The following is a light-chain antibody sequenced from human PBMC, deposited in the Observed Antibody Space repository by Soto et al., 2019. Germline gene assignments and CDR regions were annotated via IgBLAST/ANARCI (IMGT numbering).Light chain of an antibody. V-gene: IGKV3-20*01. CDR1: QSVSSSF. CDR3: QQYGSSPGALT. Sequence: EIVLTQSPGTLSLSPGERGTLSCRASQSVSSSFLAWYQQKPGQAPRLLIYAASSRATGIPDRFSGSGSGTAFTLTISRLEPEDFAVYYCQQYGSSPGALTFGGGTKVEIK. CDR2: AAS. J-gene: IGKJ4*01.